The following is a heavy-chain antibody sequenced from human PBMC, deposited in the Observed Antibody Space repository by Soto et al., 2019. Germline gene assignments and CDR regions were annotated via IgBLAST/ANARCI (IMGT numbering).Heavy chain of an antibody. CDR2: IYHSGST. Sequence: PSETLSLTCTVSGGSVRDGSYYWAWLRQPPGKGLEWIGHIYHSGSTIYNPSLKSRVTISIDTSKSQFSLNLNSMTAADTAVYYCAREVKYSSGWYPNRAENWFDPWGQGTLVTVSS. V-gene: IGHV4-61*01. CDR1: GGSVRDGSYY. J-gene: IGHJ5*02. CDR3: AREVKYSSGWYPNRAENWFDP. D-gene: IGHD6-19*01.